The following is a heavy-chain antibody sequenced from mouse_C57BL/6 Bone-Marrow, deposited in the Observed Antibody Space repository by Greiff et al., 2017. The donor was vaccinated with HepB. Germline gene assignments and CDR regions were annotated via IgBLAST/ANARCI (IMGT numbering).Heavy chain of an antibody. CDR2: IRNKANGYTT. CDR1: GFTFTDYY. CDR3: ARSRTGTSWYFDV. D-gene: IGHD4-1*01. J-gene: IGHJ1*03. Sequence: EVKLVESGGGLVQPGGSLSLSCAASGFTFTDYYMRWVRQPPGKALEWLGFIRNKANGYTTEYSESVKGRFTISRDNSQSILYLQMNALRAEDSATYYCARSRTGTSWYFDVWGTGTTVTVSS. V-gene: IGHV7-3*01.